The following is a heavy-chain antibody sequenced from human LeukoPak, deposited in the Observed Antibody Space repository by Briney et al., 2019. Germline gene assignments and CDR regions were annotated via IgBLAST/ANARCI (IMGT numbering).Heavy chain of an antibody. V-gene: IGHV1-69*13. Sequence: SVKVSCKASGGTFRSYAWVRQAPGQGLEWMGGIIPMFGTAKYAQKFQGRVTITADESTSTAYMELSSLISEDTAVYYCARGTPGGAFDIWGQGTMVTVSS. CDR2: IIPMFGTA. CDR1: GGTFRSYA. D-gene: IGHD1-14*01. J-gene: IGHJ3*02. CDR3: ARGTPGGAFDI.